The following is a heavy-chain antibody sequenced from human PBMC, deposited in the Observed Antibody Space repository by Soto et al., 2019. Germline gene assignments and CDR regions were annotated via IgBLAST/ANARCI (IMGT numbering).Heavy chain of an antibody. CDR3: GGGGYDSSGSFDY. J-gene: IGHJ4*02. CDR1: GGTFSSYA. D-gene: IGHD3-22*01. CDR2: IIPIFGTA. V-gene: IGHV1-69*01. Sequence: QVQLVQSGAEVKKPGSSVKVSCKASGGTFSSYAISWVRQAPGQGLEWMGGIIPIFGTANYAQKFQGRVTITADESQSTGELGVGSLGTGEKGVYYWGGGGYDSSGSFDYWGQGTLVTVSS.